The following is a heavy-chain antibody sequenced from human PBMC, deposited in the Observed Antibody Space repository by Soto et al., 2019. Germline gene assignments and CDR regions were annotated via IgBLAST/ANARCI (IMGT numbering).Heavy chain of an antibody. CDR2: ISAYNGNT. Sequence: ASVKVSCKASGYTFTSYGISWVRQAPGQGLEWMGWISAYNGNTNYAQKLQGRVTMTTDTSTSTAYMELRSLRSDDTAVYYCARDIVVVPAAPGYSYMDVWGKGTAVTVSS. V-gene: IGHV1-18*01. D-gene: IGHD2-2*01. J-gene: IGHJ6*03. CDR1: GYTFTSYG. CDR3: ARDIVVVPAAPGYSYMDV.